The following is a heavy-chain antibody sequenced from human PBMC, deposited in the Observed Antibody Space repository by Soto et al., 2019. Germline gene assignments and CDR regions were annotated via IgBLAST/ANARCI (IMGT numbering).Heavy chain of an antibody. CDR3: AKDRDVVVVIDATATGAFDI. D-gene: IGHD2-15*01. CDR1: GFTFRDYG. Sequence: EVHLLESGGGLVQRGGSLRLSCAASGFTFRDYGMSWVRQAPGKGREWVSGISGAGANTYYADSVQGRFTVSRDTSKNTVYLQMNSLRAEDTAVYFCAKDRDVVVVIDATATGAFDIWGQGTMVTVSS. CDR2: ISGAGANT. V-gene: IGHV3-23*01. J-gene: IGHJ3*02.